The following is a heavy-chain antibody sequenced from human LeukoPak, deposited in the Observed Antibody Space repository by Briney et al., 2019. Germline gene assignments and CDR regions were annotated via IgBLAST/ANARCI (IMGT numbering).Heavy chain of an antibody. J-gene: IGHJ4*02. Sequence: ASVKVSCKASGYTFTGYYMHWVRQAPGQGLEWMGWINPNSGGTNYAQKFQGRVTMTRDTPISTAYMELSRLRSDDTAVYYCARDTGDPNSFTVIPALAYWGQGTLVTVSS. V-gene: IGHV1-2*02. CDR3: ARDTGDPNSFTVIPALAY. CDR1: GYTFTGYY. D-gene: IGHD4-17*01. CDR2: INPNSGGT.